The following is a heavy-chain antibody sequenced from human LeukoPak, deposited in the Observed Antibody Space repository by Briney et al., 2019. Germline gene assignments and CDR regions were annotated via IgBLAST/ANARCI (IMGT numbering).Heavy chain of an antibody. Sequence: GGSLRLSCAASGFTFSSYAMSWVRQAPGKGLVWVSCVSTDGSTTNYADSVKGRFTISRDNAKNTLYLQMNSLRVEDTAVYYCARDTNGLAYWGLGTRVTVSS. D-gene: IGHD2-8*01. V-gene: IGHV3-74*01. J-gene: IGHJ4*02. CDR2: VSTDGSTT. CDR3: ARDTNGLAY. CDR1: GFTFSSYA.